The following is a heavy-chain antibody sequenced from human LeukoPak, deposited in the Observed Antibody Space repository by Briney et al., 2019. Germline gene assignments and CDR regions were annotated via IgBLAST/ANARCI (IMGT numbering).Heavy chain of an antibody. V-gene: IGHV3-48*03. J-gene: IGHJ6*02. CDR3: ARDMRVPAAIRGYYYGMDV. Sequence: GGSLRLSCAASGFTFSSYEMNWVRQAPGKGLEWVSYISSSGSTIYYADSVKGRLTISRDNAKNSLYLQMNSLRAEDTAVYYCARDMRVPAAIRGYYYGMDVWGQGTTVTVSS. CDR2: ISSSGSTI. D-gene: IGHD2-2*02. CDR1: GFTFSSYE.